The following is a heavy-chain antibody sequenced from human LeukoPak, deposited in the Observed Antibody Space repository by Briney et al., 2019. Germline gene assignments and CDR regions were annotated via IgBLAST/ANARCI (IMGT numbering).Heavy chain of an antibody. CDR1: GYTFTGYY. V-gene: IGHV1-2*02. CDR2: INPNSGGT. Sequence: ASVKVSCKASGYTFTGYYMHWVRQAPGQGLEWVGWINPNSGGTNYAQKFQGRVTMTRDTSISTAYMELSRLRSDDTAVYYCAREMVFLPPTFDYWGQGTLVTVSS. D-gene: IGHD3-10*01. J-gene: IGHJ4*02. CDR3: AREMVFLPPTFDY.